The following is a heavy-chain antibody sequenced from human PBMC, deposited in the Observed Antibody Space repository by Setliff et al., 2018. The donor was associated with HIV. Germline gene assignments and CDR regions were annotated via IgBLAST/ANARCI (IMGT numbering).Heavy chain of an antibody. CDR3: ARHGQYGSGSYYNRPFDF. Sequence: GESLKISCQGSGYSFTNFWIGWVRQMPGKGLEWMGVIYPGDSDTRYSPSFQGQVTISADKSISTAYLQWSSLKASDTAMYYCARHGQYGSGSYYNRPFDFWGQGTLVTVSS. V-gene: IGHV5-51*01. CDR2: IYPGDSDT. D-gene: IGHD3-10*01. J-gene: IGHJ4*02. CDR1: GYSFTNFW.